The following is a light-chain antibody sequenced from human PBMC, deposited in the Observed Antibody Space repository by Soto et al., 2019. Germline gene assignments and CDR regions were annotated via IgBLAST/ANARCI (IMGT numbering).Light chain of an antibody. CDR1: QSFSSY. CDR2: AAS. J-gene: IGKJ1*01. Sequence: DIQMTQSPSSLSASVGDRVTITCRASQSFSSYLNWYQQKPGKAPKLLIYAASSLQSGVPSRFSGSGSGTDFTLTSSSLQPEDFATYYCQQSYSTPETFGQGTKVEIK. V-gene: IGKV1-39*01. CDR3: QQSYSTPET.